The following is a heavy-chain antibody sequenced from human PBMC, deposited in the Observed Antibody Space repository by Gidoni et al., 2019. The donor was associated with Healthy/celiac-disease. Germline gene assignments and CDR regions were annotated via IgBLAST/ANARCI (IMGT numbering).Heavy chain of an antibody. Sequence: QVQLQQWGAGLLKPSETLSLTCAVYGGSFSGYYWSWIRPPPGKGLEWIGEINHSGRTNYHPSLKSRVAISVDTSKNQFSLKLSSVTAADTAVYYCARGRGYCSSTSCYTAWKYYYYYYGMDVWGQGTTVTVSS. CDR3: ARGRGYCSSTSCYTAWKYYYYYYGMDV. V-gene: IGHV4-34*01. CDR1: GGSFSGYY. D-gene: IGHD2-2*02. CDR2: INHSGRT. J-gene: IGHJ6*02.